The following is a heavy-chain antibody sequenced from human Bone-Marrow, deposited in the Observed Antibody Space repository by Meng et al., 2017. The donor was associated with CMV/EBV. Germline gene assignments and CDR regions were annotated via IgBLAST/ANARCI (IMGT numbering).Heavy chain of an antibody. CDR3: AKMAGKSSSFWYFDF. CDR1: GFTFDDYA. Sequence: SLKISCAASGFTFDDYAMHWVRQAPGKGLEWVSGISWNSGSIGYADSVKGRVTISRDNAKNPLYLQMSSLRAEDMALYYCAKMAGKSSSFWYFDFWGRGTLVTVSS. D-gene: IGHD6-13*01. J-gene: IGHJ2*01. V-gene: IGHV3-9*03. CDR2: ISWNSGSI.